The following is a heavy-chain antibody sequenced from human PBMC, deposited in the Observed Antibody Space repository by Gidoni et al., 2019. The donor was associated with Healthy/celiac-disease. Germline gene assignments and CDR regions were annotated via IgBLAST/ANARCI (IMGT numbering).Heavy chain of an antibody. CDR1: GFTFSSYA. V-gene: IGHV3-30-3*01. Sequence: QVQLVASGGGVVQPGRSLRLSCAASGFTFSSYAMHWVRQAPGKGLEWVAVISYDGSNKYYADSVKGRFTISRDNSKNTLYLQMNSLRAEDTAVYYCARGKDGANDAFDIWGQGTMVTVSS. D-gene: IGHD3-16*01. CDR2: ISYDGSNK. J-gene: IGHJ3*02. CDR3: ARGKDGANDAFDI.